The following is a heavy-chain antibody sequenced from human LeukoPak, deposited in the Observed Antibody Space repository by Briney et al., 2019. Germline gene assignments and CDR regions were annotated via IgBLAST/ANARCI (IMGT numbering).Heavy chain of an antibody. J-gene: IGHJ4*02. CDR3: ARVGTTYYDFWSGYYDY. CDR1: GGSISSSSYY. CDR2: IYYSGST. Sequence: SETLSLTCTVSGGSISSSSYYWSWIRQPPGKGLEWIGYIYYSGSTNYNPSLKSRVTISVDTSKNQFSLKLSSVTAADSAVYYCARVGTTYYDFWSGYYDYWGQGTLVTVSS. V-gene: IGHV4-61*01. D-gene: IGHD3-3*01.